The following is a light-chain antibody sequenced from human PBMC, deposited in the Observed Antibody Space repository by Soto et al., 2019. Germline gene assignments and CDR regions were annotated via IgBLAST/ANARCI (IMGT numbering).Light chain of an antibody. CDR2: SNN. Sequence: QAVVTQSPSASGTPGQRVTISCSGSSSNIGSNTVNWYQQLPGSAPKLLIYSNNQRPSGVPDRFSGSKSGTSASLAISGLQSEDEADYSCATWDDTLNGVLFGGGTKLTVL. J-gene: IGLJ2*01. CDR1: SSNIGSNT. CDR3: ATWDDTLNGVL. V-gene: IGLV1-44*01.